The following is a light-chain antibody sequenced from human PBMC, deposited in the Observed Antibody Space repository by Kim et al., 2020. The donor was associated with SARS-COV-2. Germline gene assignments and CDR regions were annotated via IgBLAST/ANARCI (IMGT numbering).Light chain of an antibody. CDR2: EVS. Sequence: SVTSDFNRPSRDVGGYTYCSGYQQHPGTAPTLIIYEVSKRPSGVPDRFSGSKSGNSASLTVSGLQAEDEADYYCSSCAGTNDLVFGGGTQLTVL. CDR3: SSCAGTNDLV. CDR1: SRDVGGYTY. J-gene: IGLJ3*02. V-gene: IGLV2-8*01.